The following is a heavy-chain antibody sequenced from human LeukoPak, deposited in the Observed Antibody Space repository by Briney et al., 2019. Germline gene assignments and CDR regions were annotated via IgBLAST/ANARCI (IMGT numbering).Heavy chain of an antibody. V-gene: IGHV1-2*02. D-gene: IGHD5-12*01. Sequence: ASVKVSCKASGYSFTNYYIHWVRQAPGQGLEWMGWINPNSGGTNYAQKFQGRATMTRDTSISTAYMELSRLRSDDTAVYYCARDGENSYGYMGYYGMDVWGQGTTVTVSS. CDR3: ARDGENSYGYMGYYGMDV. CDR1: GYSFTNYY. CDR2: INPNSGGT. J-gene: IGHJ6*02.